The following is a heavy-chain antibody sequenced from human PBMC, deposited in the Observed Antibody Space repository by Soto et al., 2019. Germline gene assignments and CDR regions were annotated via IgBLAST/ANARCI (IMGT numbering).Heavy chain of an antibody. V-gene: IGHV4-59*01. Sequence: KPSETLSLTCTVSGGSISSYYWSWIRQPPGKGLEWIGCIYYSGSTNYNPSLKSRVTISVDTSKNQFSLNLRSVTAADTAVYYCARSAKYYYDRSGYYPTHPFDSWGQGTLVTVSS. D-gene: IGHD3-22*01. CDR1: GGSISSYY. CDR2: IYYSGST. J-gene: IGHJ5*01. CDR3: ARSAKYYYDRSGYYPTHPFDS.